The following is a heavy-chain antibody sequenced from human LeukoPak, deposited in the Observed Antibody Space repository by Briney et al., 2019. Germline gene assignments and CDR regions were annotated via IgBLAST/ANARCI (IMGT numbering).Heavy chain of an antibody. V-gene: IGHV3-48*03. CDR3: ARTKYGSGSYYNVGCFDS. J-gene: IGHJ4*02. D-gene: IGHD3-10*01. CDR2: ISSSGSII. CDR1: GFTFSSYE. Sequence: QPGGSLRLSCAASGFTFSSYEMNWVRQAPGKGLEWVSYISSSGSIIYYADSVKGRFTISRDNAKNSLYLQMNSLRAEETAVYYCARTKYGSGSYYNVGCFDSWGQGTLVTVSS.